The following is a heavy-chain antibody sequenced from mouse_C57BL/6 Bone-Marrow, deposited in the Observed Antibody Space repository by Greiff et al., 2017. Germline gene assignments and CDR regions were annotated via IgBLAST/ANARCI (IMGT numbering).Heavy chain of an antibody. CDR1: GYTFTSYW. Sequence: QVQLQQPGTELVKPGASVKLSCKASGYTFTSYWMNWVKQRPGQGLEWIGNINPSNGGTNYNEKFKSKATLTVDKSSSTAYMQLSSLTSEDSAVYYCTRSVHSNLVGSAIDYWGQGTSVTVSS. CDR2: INPSNGGT. D-gene: IGHD2-5*01. V-gene: IGHV1-53*01. J-gene: IGHJ4*01. CDR3: TRSVHSNLVGSAIDY.